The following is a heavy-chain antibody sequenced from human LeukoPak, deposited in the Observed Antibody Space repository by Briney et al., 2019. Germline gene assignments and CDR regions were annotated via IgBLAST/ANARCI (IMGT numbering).Heavy chain of an antibody. Sequence: PGGSLRLSCAASGFSFDDYGMSWVRQGLGKGLEWVSGINWNGGSTGYADSVKGRFTISRDNAKHSLYLHMNSLRAEDTAVYYCARDLSGKYYLGYFDYWGQGTLVTVSS. V-gene: IGHV3-20*04. D-gene: IGHD1-26*01. J-gene: IGHJ4*02. CDR3: ARDLSGKYYLGYFDY. CDR1: GFSFDDYG. CDR2: INWNGGST.